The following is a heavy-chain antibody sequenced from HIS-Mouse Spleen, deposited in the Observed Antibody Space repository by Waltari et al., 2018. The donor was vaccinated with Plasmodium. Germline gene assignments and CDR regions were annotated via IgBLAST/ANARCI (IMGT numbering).Heavy chain of an antibody. CDR3: ARDHNWNYDY. CDR1: GITFSSYS. D-gene: IGHD1-7*01. V-gene: IGHV3-21*01. Sequence: EVQLVESGGGLVKPGGSLRLSCEASGITFSSYSMNWVRQAPGKGLEGVSSISSSSSYKYYADSVKGLFTISRDNAKNSLYLQMNSLRAEDTAVYYCARDHNWNYDYWGQGTLVTVSS. CDR2: ISSSSSYK. J-gene: IGHJ4*02.